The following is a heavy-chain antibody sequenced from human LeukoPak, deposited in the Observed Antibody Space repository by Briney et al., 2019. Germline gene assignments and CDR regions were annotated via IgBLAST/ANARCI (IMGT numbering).Heavy chain of an antibody. J-gene: IGHJ4*02. V-gene: IGHV3-20*04. CDR1: GFIFDDYG. CDR3: ARGVIVVADTPFDY. Sequence: GGSLRLSCAASGFIFDDYGMSWVRQARGKGLEWVSGINWNGGSTGYADSVKGRFTISRDNAKNSLYLQMNSLRAEDTALYYCARGVIVVADTPFDYWGQGTLVTVSS. CDR2: INWNGGST. D-gene: IGHD3-22*01.